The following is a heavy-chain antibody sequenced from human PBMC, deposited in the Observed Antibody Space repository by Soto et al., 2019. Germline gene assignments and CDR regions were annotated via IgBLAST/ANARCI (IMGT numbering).Heavy chain of an antibody. Sequence: XSVKVSCEASGYTFTTYLIHWVRQAPGQGLEWMGWIYAGGGNTIYSQEFQDRVSITKDTSATTAYMELNSLTSDDTAVYYCARGEYASGPTIDYWGQGTLVTVSS. CDR3: ARGEYASGPTIDY. J-gene: IGHJ4*02. V-gene: IGHV1-3*01. D-gene: IGHD6-19*01. CDR2: IYAGGGNT. CDR1: GYTFTTYL.